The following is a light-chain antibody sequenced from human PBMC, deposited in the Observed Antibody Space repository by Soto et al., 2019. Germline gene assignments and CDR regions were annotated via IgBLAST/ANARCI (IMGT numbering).Light chain of an antibody. J-gene: IGKJ5*01. V-gene: IGKV1-39*01. CDR3: QQSYNTPIT. CDR2: ATS. Sequence: DIQMTQSSSCPSASLGERVTITCRASRALDNYLNWYQQKPGRAPELLVYATSSLQSGVPSRFTGGGSGTHFTLTISGLQPEDFATYFCQQSYNTPITFGQGTRLEI. CDR1: RALDNY.